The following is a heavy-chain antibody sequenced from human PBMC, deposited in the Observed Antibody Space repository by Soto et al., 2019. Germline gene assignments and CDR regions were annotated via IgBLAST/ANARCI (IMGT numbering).Heavy chain of an antibody. J-gene: IGHJ4*02. CDR3: TTDSGGEGDTAMVPFG. Sequence: PGGSLRLSCAASGFTFSNAWMSWVRQAPGKGLEWVGRIKSKTDGGTTDYAAPVKGRFTISRDDSKNTLYLQMNSLKTEDTAVYYCTTDSGGEGDTAMVPFGWGQGTLGTFSS. V-gene: IGHV3-15*01. CDR1: GFTFSNAW. D-gene: IGHD5-18*01. CDR2: IKSKTDGGTT.